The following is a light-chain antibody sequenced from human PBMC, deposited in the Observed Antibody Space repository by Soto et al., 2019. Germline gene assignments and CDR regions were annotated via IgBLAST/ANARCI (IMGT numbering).Light chain of an antibody. CDR1: SSDVGGYNF. CDR3: SSYTISSTLV. Sequence: QSALTQPASVSGSPGQSITISCTGTSSDVGGYNFVSWYQQHPGKPPKLMIFEVSNRPSGVSHRFSGSKSGNTASLTISGLQAEDEADYYCSSYTISSTLVFGGGTKVTVL. J-gene: IGLJ3*02. V-gene: IGLV2-14*01. CDR2: EVS.